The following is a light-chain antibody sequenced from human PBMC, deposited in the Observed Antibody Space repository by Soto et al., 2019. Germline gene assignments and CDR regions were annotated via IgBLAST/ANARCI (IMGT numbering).Light chain of an antibody. CDR3: QQRSHGLT. Sequence: DIVLTQPPGTLSLSPGDRATLSCRASQSVSNYVAWYQQRPGQAPRLLIYDASNRATGIPVRFSGSGSGTDFTLTISSLEPEDFAVYYCQQRSHGLTFGGGTKVDIK. CDR2: DAS. CDR1: QSVSNY. J-gene: IGKJ4*01. V-gene: IGKV3-11*01.